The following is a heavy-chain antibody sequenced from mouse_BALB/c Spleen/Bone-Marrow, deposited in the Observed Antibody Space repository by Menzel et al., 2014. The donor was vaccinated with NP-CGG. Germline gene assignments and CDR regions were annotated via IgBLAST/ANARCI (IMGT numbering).Heavy chain of an antibody. CDR2: ISYSGST. CDR3: ARTTTVVSHFDY. CDR1: GYSITSDYA. V-gene: IGHV3-2*02. Sequence: EVNLVESGPGLVKPSQSLSLTCTVTGYSITSDYAWNWIRQFPGNELEWMGYISYSGSTSYNPSLKSRISITRDTSKNQFFLQLNSVTTEDTATYYCARTTTVVSHFDYWGQGTTLTVSS. J-gene: IGHJ2*01. D-gene: IGHD1-1*01.